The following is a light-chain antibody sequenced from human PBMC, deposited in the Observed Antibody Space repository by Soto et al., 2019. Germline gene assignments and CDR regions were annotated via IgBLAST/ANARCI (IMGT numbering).Light chain of an antibody. J-gene: IGKJ2*02. Sequence: EIVMTQSPATLSVSPGEGATLSCRASQSVGSKLAWYQQKPGQAPRLLIHGASTRATDIPARFSGSGSGTHFTLTISRLQSEDSAVYYCQQYNDWRTFGQGTKVDIK. CDR1: QSVGSK. CDR3: QQYNDWRT. V-gene: IGKV3-15*01. CDR2: GAS.